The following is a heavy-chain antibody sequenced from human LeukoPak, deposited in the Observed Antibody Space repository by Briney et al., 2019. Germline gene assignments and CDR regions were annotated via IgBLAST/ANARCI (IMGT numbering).Heavy chain of an antibody. Sequence: GGSLRLSCAASVCAFSSYSMNWVRQAPGKGLEWVSYISGDSLSIHYAESVQGRFTISRDNAKSSVYLQMNSLGVDDTVVYYCVGEGGSHRRYFDSWGQGTLVTVSS. V-gene: IGHV3-48*01. D-gene: IGHD1-26*01. J-gene: IGHJ4*02. CDR3: VGEGGSHRRYFDS. CDR1: VCAFSSYS. CDR2: ISGDSLSI.